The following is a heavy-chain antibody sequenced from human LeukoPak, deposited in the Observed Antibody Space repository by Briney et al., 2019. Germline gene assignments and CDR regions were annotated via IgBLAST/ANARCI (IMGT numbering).Heavy chain of an antibody. CDR3: ARSYGDGTVDY. D-gene: IGHD4-17*01. J-gene: IGHJ4*02. Sequence: GGSLRLSCAASGFTFSSYGMSWVRQAPGKGLEWVSAISGSGGSTYYADSVKGRFTISRDNSKNTLYLQMNSLRAEDTAVYYCARSYGDGTVDYWGQGTLVTVSS. V-gene: IGHV3-23*01. CDR1: GFTFSSYG. CDR2: ISGSGGST.